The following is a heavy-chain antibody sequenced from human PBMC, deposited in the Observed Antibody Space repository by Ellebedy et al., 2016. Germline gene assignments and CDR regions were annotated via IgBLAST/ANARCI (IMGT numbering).Heavy chain of an antibody. Sequence: GESLKISCAASGFTFSSYSMNWVRQAPGKGLEWVSYISSSSSTIYYADSVKGRFTISRDNSKNTLYLQMNSLRAEDTAVYYCARDLGIDTMVRGVIITGGFDYWGQGTLVTVSS. V-gene: IGHV3-48*01. CDR3: ARDLGIDTMVRGVIITGGFDY. J-gene: IGHJ4*02. D-gene: IGHD3-10*01. CDR2: ISSSSSTI. CDR1: GFTFSSYS.